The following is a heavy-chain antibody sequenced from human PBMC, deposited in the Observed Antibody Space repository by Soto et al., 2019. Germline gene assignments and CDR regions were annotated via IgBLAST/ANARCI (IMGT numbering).Heavy chain of an antibody. Sequence: SETLSLTCTVSGGSISSYYWSWIRQPPGKGLEWIGYIYYSGITNYNPSLKSRVTISVDTSKNQFSLKLSSVTAADTAVYYCARGHQLLSIDPWGQGTLVTVSS. CDR3: ARGHQLLSIDP. D-gene: IGHD2-2*01. V-gene: IGHV4-59*01. CDR1: GGSISSYY. J-gene: IGHJ5*02. CDR2: IYYSGIT.